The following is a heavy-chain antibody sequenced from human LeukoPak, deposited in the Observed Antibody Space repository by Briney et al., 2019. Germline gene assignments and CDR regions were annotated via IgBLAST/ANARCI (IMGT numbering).Heavy chain of an antibody. J-gene: IGHJ4*02. CDR3: ARDPDIYYGGTHFDY. D-gene: IGHD4-23*01. Sequence: SQTLSLTCTVSGGSISSGGYYWSWIRQPPGKGLEWIGYIYHSGSTYYNPSLKSRVTISVDRSKNQFSLKLSSVTAADTAVYYCARDPDIYYGGTHFDYWGQGTLVTVSS. CDR2: IYHSGST. V-gene: IGHV4-30-2*01. CDR1: GGSISSGGYY.